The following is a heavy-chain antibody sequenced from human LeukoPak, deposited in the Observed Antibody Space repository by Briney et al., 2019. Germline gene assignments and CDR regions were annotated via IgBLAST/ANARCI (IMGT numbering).Heavy chain of an antibody. CDR3: ARAGSGYYYFDS. J-gene: IGHJ4*02. D-gene: IGHD3-3*01. CDR1: GDSIRSGGYY. Sequence: PSETLSLTCAVSGDSIRSGGYYWSWVRQHPGKGLEWIGYISYSGNTYYNPSLKSQLTISMDTSQNQFSLNLSAVTAADTAVYSCARAGSGYYYFDSWGQGTLVTVSS. CDR2: ISYSGNT. V-gene: IGHV4-31*11.